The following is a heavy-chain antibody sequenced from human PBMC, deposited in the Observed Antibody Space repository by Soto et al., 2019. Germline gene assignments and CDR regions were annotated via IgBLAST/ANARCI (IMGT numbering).Heavy chain of an antibody. V-gene: IGHV4-59*08. CDR1: GGSISSNY. D-gene: IGHD5-18*01. CDR3: ARRYGYSFDP. CDR2: IYYSGST. Sequence: SETLSLTCTVSGGSISSNYWSWIRQPPGKGLEWIGYIYYSGSTNYNPSLKSRVTISVDTSKNQFSLKLSSVTAADTAVYYCARRYGYSFDPWGQGTLVTVSS. J-gene: IGHJ5*02.